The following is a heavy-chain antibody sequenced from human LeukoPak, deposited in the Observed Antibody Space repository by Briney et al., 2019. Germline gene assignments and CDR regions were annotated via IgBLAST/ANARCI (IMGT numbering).Heavy chain of an antibody. V-gene: IGHV3-53*04. CDR2: IYSGGST. Sequence: GGSLRLSCAASGSTVSSNYMSWVRQAPGKGLEWVSVIYSGGSTYYADSVKGRFTISRHNSKNTLYLQMNSLRAEDTAVYYCARSTYYYDSSGYFRLGYFDYWGQGTLVTVSS. CDR1: GSTVSSNY. D-gene: IGHD3-22*01. J-gene: IGHJ4*02. CDR3: ARSTYYYDSSGYFRLGYFDY.